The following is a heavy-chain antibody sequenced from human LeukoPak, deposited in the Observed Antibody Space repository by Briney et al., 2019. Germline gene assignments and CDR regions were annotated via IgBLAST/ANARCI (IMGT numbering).Heavy chain of an antibody. CDR1: GFTFSSYA. D-gene: IGHD6-13*01. CDR3: ATTYTSSWYNY. Sequence: AGGSLRLSCAASGFTFSSYAMSWVRQAPGKELEWVSLINNSGGSTYYADSVKGRFTISRDNSKNTLYLQMNSLRAEDTALYYCATTYTSSWYNYWGQGAPVTVSS. J-gene: IGHJ4*02. CDR2: INNSGGST. V-gene: IGHV3-23*01.